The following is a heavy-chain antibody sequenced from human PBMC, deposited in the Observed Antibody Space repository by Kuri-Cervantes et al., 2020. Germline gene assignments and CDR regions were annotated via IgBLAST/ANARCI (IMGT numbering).Heavy chain of an antibody. Sequence: GGSLRLSCVASGFTFRTYAMNWVRQAPGKGLEWVSGINWNGGRTGYADSVKGRFTISRDNAKNSLYLQMNSLRAEDTAVYYCARENGQSDPGSRIWFGELLGTDANAFDIWGQGTMVTVSS. CDR3: ARENGQSDPGSRIWFGELLGTDANAFDI. CDR2: INWNGGRT. V-gene: IGHV3-20*04. J-gene: IGHJ3*02. CDR1: GFTFRTYA. D-gene: IGHD3-10*01.